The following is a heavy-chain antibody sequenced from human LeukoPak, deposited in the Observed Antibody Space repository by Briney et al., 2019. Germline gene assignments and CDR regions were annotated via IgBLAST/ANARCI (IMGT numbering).Heavy chain of an antibody. CDR3: ARRSGYGYFTIDY. CDR1: GFTFSTYE. Sequence: PGGSLRLSCAASGFTFSTYEMNWVRQSPGKGLEWVSYISSSASTIYYADSVKGRFTISRDNAKNTLYLQMKSLRAEDTAVYYCARRSGYGYFTIDYWGQGTLVTVSS. D-gene: IGHD5-18*01. CDR2: ISSSASTI. J-gene: IGHJ4*02. V-gene: IGHV3-48*03.